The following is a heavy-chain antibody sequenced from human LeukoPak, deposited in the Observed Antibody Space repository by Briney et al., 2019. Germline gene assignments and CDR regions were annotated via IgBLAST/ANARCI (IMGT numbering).Heavy chain of an antibody. Sequence: ASVKVSCKASGYTFTGSYMHWVRQAPGQGLEWMGCINPNSGGTNYAQKFQGRGTMTRDTSISTAYMELSRLRSDDTAVYYCARSHVDIVATGGFDPWGQRTLVTVSS. D-gene: IGHD5-12*01. J-gene: IGHJ5*02. CDR1: GYTFTGSY. CDR3: ARSHVDIVATGGFDP. V-gene: IGHV1-2*02. CDR2: INPNSGGT.